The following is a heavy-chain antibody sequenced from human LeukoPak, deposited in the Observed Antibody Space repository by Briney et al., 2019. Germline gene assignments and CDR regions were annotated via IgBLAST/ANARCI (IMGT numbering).Heavy chain of an antibody. D-gene: IGHD6-19*01. CDR1: GGSISSSSYY. CDR3: ARLGGTGGWLFYYFDY. CDR2: IYYSGST. V-gene: IGHV4-39*01. Sequence: SETLSLTCTVSGGSISSSSYYWRWIRQPPGKGLEWIGSIYYSGSTYYNPSLKSRVTISVDTSKNQFSLKLSSVTAADTAVYYCARLGGTGGWLFYYFDYWGQGTLVTVSS. J-gene: IGHJ4*02.